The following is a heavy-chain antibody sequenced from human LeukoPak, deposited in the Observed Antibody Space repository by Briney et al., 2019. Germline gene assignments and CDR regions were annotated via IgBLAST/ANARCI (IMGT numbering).Heavy chain of an antibody. CDR3: ARDGVSGWSYGGWYFDL. CDR1: GYTFTSYG. J-gene: IGHJ2*01. D-gene: IGHD6-19*01. CDR2: ISAYNGNT. V-gene: IGHV1-18*01. Sequence: GASVKVSCKASGYTFTSYGISWVRQAPGQGLEWMGWISAYNGNTNYAQKLQGRVTMTTDTSTSTAYMELRSRRSDDTAVYYCARDGVSGWSYGGWYFDLWGRGTLVTVSS.